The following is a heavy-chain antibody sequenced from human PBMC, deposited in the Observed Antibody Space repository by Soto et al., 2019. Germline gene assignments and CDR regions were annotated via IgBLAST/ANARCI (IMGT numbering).Heavy chain of an antibody. CDR3: ARVGLWIQHPWGMDV. CDR2: IYHSGST. CDR1: GYSISSGYY. Sequence: PSETLSLTCAVSGYSISSGYYWGCIRQPPGKGLEWIGSIYHSGSTYYNPSLKSRVTISVDASKNQFSLKLSSVTVADTAVYYCARVGLWIQHPWGMDVRGQGTRVTVSS. J-gene: IGHJ6*02. D-gene: IGHD5-18*01. V-gene: IGHV4-38-2*01.